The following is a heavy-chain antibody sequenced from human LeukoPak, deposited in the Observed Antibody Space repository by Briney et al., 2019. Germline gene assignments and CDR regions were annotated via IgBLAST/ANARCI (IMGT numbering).Heavy chain of an antibody. D-gene: IGHD2-2*01. J-gene: IGHJ6*02. V-gene: IGHV1-3*01. CDR1: GYTFTSYA. CDR2: INAGNGNT. Sequence: ASVKVSCKASGYTFTSYAMHWVRQAPGQRLERMGWINAGNGNTKYSQKFQGRVTITRDTSASTAYMELSSLRSEDTAVYYCARDGECWYQLLSNYYYGMDVWGQGTTVTVSS. CDR3: ARDGECWYQLLSNYYYGMDV.